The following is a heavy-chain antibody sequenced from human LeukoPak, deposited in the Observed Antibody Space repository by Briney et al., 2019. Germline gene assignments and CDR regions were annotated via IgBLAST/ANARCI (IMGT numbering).Heavy chain of an antibody. CDR3: ARVVDTAMGHFDY. CDR1: GYTFTGYY. J-gene: IGHJ4*02. D-gene: IGHD5-18*01. CDR2: INPNSGGT. Sequence: ASVKVSCKASGYTFTGYYMHWVRQAPGQGLEWMGWINPNSGGTNYAQKFQGRVTITRDTSISTAYMELSRLRSDDTAVYYCARVVDTAMGHFDYWGQGTLVTVSS. V-gene: IGHV1-2*02.